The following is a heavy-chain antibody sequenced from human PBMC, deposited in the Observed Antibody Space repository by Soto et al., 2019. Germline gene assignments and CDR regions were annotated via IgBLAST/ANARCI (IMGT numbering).Heavy chain of an antibody. Sequence: QVTLKESGPVLVKPTETLTLTCTVSGLSLSNGKLGVSWIRQPPGTALEWLAHIFSNDEKSYSTSLNSRLTISKDTSKSQVVLTMTNVDPVDSGTYYCALIKDCSRTDCFLASFDPWGQGTLVTVSS. CDR3: ALIKDCSRTDCFLASFDP. CDR1: GLSLSNGKLG. J-gene: IGHJ5*02. D-gene: IGHD2-2*01. V-gene: IGHV2-26*01. CDR2: IFSNDEK.